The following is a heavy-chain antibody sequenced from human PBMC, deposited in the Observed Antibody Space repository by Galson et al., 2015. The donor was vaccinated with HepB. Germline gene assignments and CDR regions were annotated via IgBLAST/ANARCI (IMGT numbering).Heavy chain of an antibody. CDR2: INPSGGST. J-gene: IGHJ6*03. V-gene: IGHV1-46*01. D-gene: IGHD2-2*01. Sequence: SVKVSCKASGYTFTSYYMHWVRQAPGQGLEWMGIINPSGGSTSYAQKFQGRVTMTRDTSTSTVYMELSSLRSEDTAVYYCARGYQLLGRSYYYYYMDVWGKASTVTVSS. CDR3: ARGYQLLGRSYYYYYMDV. CDR1: GYTFTSYY.